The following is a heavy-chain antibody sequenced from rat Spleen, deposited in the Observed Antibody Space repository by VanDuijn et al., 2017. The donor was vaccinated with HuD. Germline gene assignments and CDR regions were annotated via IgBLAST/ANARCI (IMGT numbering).Heavy chain of an antibody. V-gene: IGHV5-19*01. CDR2: T. CDR3: AADTFFDY. J-gene: IGHJ2*01. D-gene: IGHD2-1*01. Sequence: TYYRDSVKGRFTISRDNARSTLYLQMDSLRSEDTATYYCAADTFFDYWGQGVMVTVSS.